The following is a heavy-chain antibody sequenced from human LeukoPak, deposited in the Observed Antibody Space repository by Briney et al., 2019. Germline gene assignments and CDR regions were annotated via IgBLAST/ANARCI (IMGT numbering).Heavy chain of an antibody. Sequence: PSETLSLTCTVSGDSISNSRHYWSWIRQPAGKGLEWIGRIYPSGNTNYNPSLKSRVTISLDTSKNQFSLILRSVTATDTAMYYCARVVHYYDSSGYYYGAFGIWGQGTMVTVSS. CDR3: ARVVHYYDSSGYYYGAFGI. CDR1: GDSISNSRHY. CDR2: IYPSGNT. V-gene: IGHV4-61*02. D-gene: IGHD3-22*01. J-gene: IGHJ3*02.